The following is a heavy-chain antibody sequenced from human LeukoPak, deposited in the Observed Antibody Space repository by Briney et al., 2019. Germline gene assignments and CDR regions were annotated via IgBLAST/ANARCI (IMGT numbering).Heavy chain of an antibody. J-gene: IGHJ4*02. CDR1: GFTFSSYG. D-gene: IGHD4-17*01. CDR2: ISYDGSNE. V-gene: IGHV3-30*18. CDR3: AKDRGPTVTLDY. Sequence: GGSLRLSCAASGFTFSSYGIHWVRQAPGKGLEWVAVISYDGSNEYYADSVKGRFTISRDNSKNTLYLQMNSLRAEDTAVYYCAKDRGPTVTLDYWGQGTLVTVSS.